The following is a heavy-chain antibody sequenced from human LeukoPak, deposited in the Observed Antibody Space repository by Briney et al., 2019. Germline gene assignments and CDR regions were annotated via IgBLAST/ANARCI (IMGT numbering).Heavy chain of an antibody. CDR3: ARGVGSSGLLNS. CDR1: GYTFTDYY. J-gene: IGHJ4*02. D-gene: IGHD6-19*01. Sequence: ASVKVSCKASGYTFTDYYIHWVRQAPGQGLEWMGWINPNSGDTNYAQKFRGRVTMSRDTSISTAYMELSRLRSDDTAVYYCARGVGSSGLLNSWGQGTLVTVSS. V-gene: IGHV1-2*02. CDR2: INPNSGDT.